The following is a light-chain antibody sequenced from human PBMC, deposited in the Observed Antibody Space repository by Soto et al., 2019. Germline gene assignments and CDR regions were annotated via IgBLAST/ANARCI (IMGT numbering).Light chain of an antibody. J-gene: IGLJ2*01. CDR2: GNN. Sequence: QSVLTQPPSVSGAPGQRVTISCTGSSSNIGAGYDVHWYQQLPGTAPKLLIYGNNNRPSGVSDRFSGSNSGTSASLAITGLQPDDEADYYCQSYDSSLSGSVFGGGTKLTVL. CDR1: SSNIGAGYD. CDR3: QSYDSSLSGSV. V-gene: IGLV1-40*01.